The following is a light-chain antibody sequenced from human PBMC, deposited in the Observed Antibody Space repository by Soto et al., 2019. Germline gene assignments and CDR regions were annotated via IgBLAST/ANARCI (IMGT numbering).Light chain of an antibody. CDR2: GAS. V-gene: IGKV3-20*01. CDR1: QSISNTY. Sequence: EIVLTQSPGTLSLFPGERATLSCRTSQSISNTYLAWYQQKPGQPPRLLIYGASNRATDIPDRFSGSGSGTDFTLTISRLEPEDFVVYYCQQYGSSPKTFGQGTKVDIK. CDR3: QQYGSSPKT. J-gene: IGKJ1*01.